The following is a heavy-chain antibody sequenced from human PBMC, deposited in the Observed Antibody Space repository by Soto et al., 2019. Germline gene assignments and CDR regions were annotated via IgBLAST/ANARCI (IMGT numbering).Heavy chain of an antibody. Sequence: SETLSLTCTVSGGSISSYYWSWIRQPPGKGLEWIGYIYYSGSTNYNPSLKSRVTISVDTSKNQFSLKLSSVAAADTAVYYCARVGMVRGAYYFDYWGQGTLVTVSS. CDR1: GGSISSYY. J-gene: IGHJ4*02. CDR2: IYYSGST. V-gene: IGHV4-59*01. CDR3: ARVGMVRGAYYFDY. D-gene: IGHD3-10*01.